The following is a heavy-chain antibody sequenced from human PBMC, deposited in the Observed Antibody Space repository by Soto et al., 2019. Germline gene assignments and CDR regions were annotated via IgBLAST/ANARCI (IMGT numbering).Heavy chain of an antibody. CDR2: IRNKANSYTT. V-gene: IGHV3-72*01. J-gene: IGHJ6*02. D-gene: IGHD2-2*01. CDR1: GFTFSDHY. CDR3: ARGGYCSSTSCHSDYYGMDV. Sequence: GGSLRLSCAASGFTFSDHYMDRVRQAPGKGLEWVGRIRNKANSYTTQYAASVKGRFTISRDDSKNSLYLQMNSLKTEDTAVYYCARGGYCSSTSCHSDYYGMDVWGQGTTVTVSS.